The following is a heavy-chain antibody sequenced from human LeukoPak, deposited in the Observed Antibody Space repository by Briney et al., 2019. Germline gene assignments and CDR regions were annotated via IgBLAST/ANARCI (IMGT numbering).Heavy chain of an antibody. J-gene: IGHJ4*02. CDR2: ISGSGGST. D-gene: IGHD4-11*01. Sequence: GGSLRLSCAASGFTFSSYAMSWVRQAPGKGLEWVSAISGSGGSTYYADSVKGRFTISRDNSKNTLYLQMNSLRAEDTAVYYCARGTDYRGGVDYWGQGTLVTVSS. CDR1: GFTFSSYA. V-gene: IGHV3-23*01. CDR3: ARGTDYRGGVDY.